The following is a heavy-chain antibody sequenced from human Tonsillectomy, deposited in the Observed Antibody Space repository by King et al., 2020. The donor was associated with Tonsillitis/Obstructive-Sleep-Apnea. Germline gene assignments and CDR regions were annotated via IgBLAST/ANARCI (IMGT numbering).Heavy chain of an antibody. CDR1: GFTFSSYG. CDR3: AREGGCSSTSCYYYYYYYMDV. D-gene: IGHD2-2*01. Sequence: VQLVESGGGVVQPGRSLRLSCAASGFTFSSYGMHWVRQAPGKGLEWVAAIWYDGSNKYYADSVKGRFTISRDNSKKTLYLQMNSLRAEDTAVYYCAREGGCSSTSCYYYYYYYMDVWGKGTTVTVSS. J-gene: IGHJ6*03. V-gene: IGHV3-33*01. CDR2: IWYDGSNK.